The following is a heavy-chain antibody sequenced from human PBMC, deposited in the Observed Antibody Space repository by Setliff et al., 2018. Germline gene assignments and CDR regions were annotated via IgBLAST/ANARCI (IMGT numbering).Heavy chain of an antibody. Sequence: GGSLRLSCAASGFTFSTYEMNWVRQAPGKGLEWVSYISSDGSTVFYADSVKGRFTISRDNAKNSLYLQMNSLRAEDTAVYYRAKNGFGVVALGVNNWFDPWGQGTLVTVSS. V-gene: IGHV3-48*03. D-gene: IGHD3-10*01. CDR1: GFTFSTYE. CDR3: AKNGFGVVALGVNNWFDP. CDR2: ISSDGSTV. J-gene: IGHJ5*02.